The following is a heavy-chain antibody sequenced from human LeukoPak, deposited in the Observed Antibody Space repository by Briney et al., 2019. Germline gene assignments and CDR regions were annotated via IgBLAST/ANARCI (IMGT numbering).Heavy chain of an antibody. CDR2: IYTSGST. V-gene: IGHV4-61*09. CDR3: ARVPGYCSGGSCYYYYDMDV. J-gene: IGHJ6*02. Sequence: SETLSLTCTVSGGSISSGSYYWSWIRQPAGKGLEWIGHIYTSGSTNYNPSLKSRATILVDTSKNQFSLKLSSVTAADTAVYYCARVPGYCSGGSCYYYYDMDVWGQGTTVTVSS. CDR1: GGSISSGSYY. D-gene: IGHD2-15*01.